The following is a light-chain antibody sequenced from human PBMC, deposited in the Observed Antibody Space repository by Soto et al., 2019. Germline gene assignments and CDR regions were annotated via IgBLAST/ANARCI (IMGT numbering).Light chain of an antibody. Sequence: EIVLTQSPGTLSLSPGERATLSCRASQSVSSSYLAWYQQKPGQAPRLLIYDASSRATGIPDRLSGSGSGTDFTLTISRLEPEDFAVYYCRQYGSSPQTFGQGTKVEIK. CDR2: DAS. CDR1: QSVSSSY. V-gene: IGKV3-20*01. J-gene: IGKJ1*01. CDR3: RQYGSSPQT.